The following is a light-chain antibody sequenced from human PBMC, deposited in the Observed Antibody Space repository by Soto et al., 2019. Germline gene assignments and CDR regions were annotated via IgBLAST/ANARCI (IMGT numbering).Light chain of an antibody. V-gene: IGKV3-15*01. J-gene: IGKJ2*01. CDR1: QSVSRN. CDR2: AAS. CDR3: QQFEKWPFT. Sequence: EIVMTQSPGTLSVSLGERVTLSCRASQSVSRNLAWYQQRPGQVPRLLFYAASTRATDVPGTFRGSGSGTEFTLTISSLQSEDFAVYYCQQFEKWPFTFGQGTKLEIK.